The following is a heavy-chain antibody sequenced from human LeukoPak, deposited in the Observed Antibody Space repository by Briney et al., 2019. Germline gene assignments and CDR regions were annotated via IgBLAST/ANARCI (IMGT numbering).Heavy chain of an antibody. J-gene: IGHJ3*02. CDR3: ARQINVNQGAFDI. Sequence: PSETLSLTCSVSGGSVSSSTYYWGWIRQPPGKGLEWIGSMYHGGSTYYNPSLKSRVTISVDTSKKQFSLKLNSVTAADTAVYYCARQINVNQGAFDIWGQGTMVTVSS. V-gene: IGHV4-39*01. CDR1: GGSVSSSTYY. CDR2: MYHGGST.